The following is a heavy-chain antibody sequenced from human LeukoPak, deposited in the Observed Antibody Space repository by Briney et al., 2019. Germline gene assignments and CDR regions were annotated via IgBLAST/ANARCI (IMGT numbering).Heavy chain of an antibody. CDR2: SSAYNGNT. CDR3: ARAKRPTYYYDSSGYS. V-gene: IGHV1-18*01. D-gene: IGHD3-22*01. J-gene: IGHJ4*02. CDR1: GDTFTSYG. Sequence: ASVKVSCKAAGDTFTSYGISWVRQAPGQGLEWMGWSSAYNGNTNYAQKLQGRVTMTTDTSTSTAYMELRSLRSDDTAVYYCARAKRPTYYYDSSGYSWGQGTLVTVSS.